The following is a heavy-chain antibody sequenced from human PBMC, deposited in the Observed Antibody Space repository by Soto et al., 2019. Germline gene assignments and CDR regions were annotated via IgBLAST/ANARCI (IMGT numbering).Heavy chain of an antibody. V-gene: IGHV4-59*01. Sequence: QVQLQESGPGLVKPSETLSLTCTVSGGSISNYYWSWIRQTPEKGLEWIGNIQYSGSSNYNPALKSRATISIDTSKNQFSLKLSSVTAADTAVYYCARKAGSLWGQGTLVTVSS. D-gene: IGHD6-13*01. CDR2: IQYSGSS. CDR3: ARKAGSL. J-gene: IGHJ4*02. CDR1: GGSISNYY.